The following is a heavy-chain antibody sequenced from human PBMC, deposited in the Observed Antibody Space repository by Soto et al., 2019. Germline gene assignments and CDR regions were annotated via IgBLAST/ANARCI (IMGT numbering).Heavy chain of an antibody. CDR1: GGSISSGGYS. CDR3: AGGIAARPLGY. J-gene: IGHJ4*02. CDR2: IYHSGST. V-gene: IGHV4-30-2*01. D-gene: IGHD2-15*01. Sequence: QLQLQESGSGLVKPSQTLSLTCAVSGGSISSGGYSWSWIRQPPGKGLEWIGYIYHSGSTYYNPSLKIRVPISVDRSKNQCSLRLSSLTAADTAVYYCAGGIAARPLGYWGQGTLVTVSS.